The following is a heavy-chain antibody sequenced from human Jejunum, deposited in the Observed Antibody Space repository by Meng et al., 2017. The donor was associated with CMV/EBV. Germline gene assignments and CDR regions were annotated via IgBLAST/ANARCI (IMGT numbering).Heavy chain of an antibody. D-gene: IGHD3-10*02. CDR2: IKSKAAGGTT. CDR1: TNAW. Sequence: TNAWMNWVRQAPGKGLEWVGRIKSKAAGGTTDYAAPVKGRFTISRDDSKNALFLQMNSLKTEDTAVYYCARDRDFVPQDGYYDMDVWGQGTTVTVSS. CDR3: ARDRDFVPQDGYYDMDV. V-gene: IGHV3-15*01. J-gene: IGHJ6*02.